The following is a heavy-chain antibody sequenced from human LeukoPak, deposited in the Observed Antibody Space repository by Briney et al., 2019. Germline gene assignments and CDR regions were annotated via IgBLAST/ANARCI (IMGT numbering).Heavy chain of an antibody. D-gene: IGHD4-17*01. CDR3: ATGQTTPVLVDTLHF. J-gene: IGHJ4*02. Sequence: ASLTVSCTVSGHTVTEFSIHWVRPAHGKGPEWMGGFDPDDAETVFARKFQGRVTMTEDTSTNTAYMELTRLRSEDTAVYYCATGQTTPVLVDTLHFWGQGTLVTVSS. V-gene: IGHV1-24*01. CDR2: FDPDDAET. CDR1: GHTVTEFS.